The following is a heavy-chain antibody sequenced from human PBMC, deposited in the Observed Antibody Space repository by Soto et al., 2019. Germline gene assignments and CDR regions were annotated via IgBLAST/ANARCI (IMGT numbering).Heavy chain of an antibody. CDR3: ARDCVGTYYYDSSGYPNWFDP. D-gene: IGHD3-22*01. Sequence: SETLSLTCTVSGGSVSSGSYYWSWIRQPPGKGLEWIGYIYYSGSTNYNPSLKSRVTISVDTSKNQFSLKLSSVTAADTAVYYCARDCVGTYYYDSSGYPNWFDPWRQGTLATVSS. J-gene: IGHJ5*02. V-gene: IGHV4-61*01. CDR2: IYYSGST. CDR1: GGSVSSGSYY.